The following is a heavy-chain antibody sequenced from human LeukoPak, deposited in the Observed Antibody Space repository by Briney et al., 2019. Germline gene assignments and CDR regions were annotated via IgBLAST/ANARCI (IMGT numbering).Heavy chain of an antibody. J-gene: IGHJ4*02. CDR1: GFTFSSYS. V-gene: IGHV3-21*01. CDR3: AREGIAAAGTVY. CDR2: ISSSSSYI. D-gene: IGHD6-13*01. Sequence: GGSLRLSCAASGFTFSSYSMNWVRQAPGKGLEWVSSISSSSSYIYYADSVKGRFTISRDNAKNSLYLQMNSLRAKDTAVYYCAREGIAAAGTVYWGQGTLVTVSS.